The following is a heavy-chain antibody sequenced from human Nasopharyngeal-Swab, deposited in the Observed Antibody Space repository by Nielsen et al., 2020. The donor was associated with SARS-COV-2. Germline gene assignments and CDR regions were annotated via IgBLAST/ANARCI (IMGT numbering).Heavy chain of an antibody. CDR3: TRCGGGCYSGRDY. V-gene: IGHV3-73*01. J-gene: IGHJ4*02. D-gene: IGHD2-15*01. CDR1: GFTFSDFA. CDR2: VRSKGNNYAT. Sequence: GGSLRLSCAVSGFTFSDFAIHWVRQASGKGLEWVGRVRSKGNNYATAYSASVKGRFIIFRDDPTNTAYLQMNSLKTEDTAMYYCTRCGGGCYSGRDYWGQGTLVTVSS.